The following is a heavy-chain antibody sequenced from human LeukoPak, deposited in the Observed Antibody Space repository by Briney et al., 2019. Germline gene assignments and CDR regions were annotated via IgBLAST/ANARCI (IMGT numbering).Heavy chain of an antibody. J-gene: IGHJ4*02. Sequence: GGSLRLSCGASGFTFSTYWMHWVRQAPGKGLVWVSRINSDGSEITYADSVKGRFTMSRDNAKNTLYLQVNSLRAEDTAVYYCGRENIRNSWYIDYWGQGTLVTVSS. V-gene: IGHV3-74*01. CDR3: GRENIRNSWYIDY. D-gene: IGHD6-13*01. CDR2: INSDGSEI. CDR1: GFTFSTYW.